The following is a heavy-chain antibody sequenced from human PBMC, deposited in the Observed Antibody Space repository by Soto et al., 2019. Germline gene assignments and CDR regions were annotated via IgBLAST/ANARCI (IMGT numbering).Heavy chain of an antibody. D-gene: IGHD3-22*01. V-gene: IGHV6-1*01. CDR1: GDSVSSNSAA. Sequence: SQTLSLTCAIPGDSVSSNSAAWNWIRQSPSRGLEWLGRTYYRSKWYNDYAVSVKSRITINPDTSKNQFSLQLNSVTPEDTAVYYCARVPYGDYYDSSGYYSSAGYAFDIWGQGTMVTVSS. CDR2: TYYRSKWYN. CDR3: ARVPYGDYYDSSGYYSSAGYAFDI. J-gene: IGHJ3*02.